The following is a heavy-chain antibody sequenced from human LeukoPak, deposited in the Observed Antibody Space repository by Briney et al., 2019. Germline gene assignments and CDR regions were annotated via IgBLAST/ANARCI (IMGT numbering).Heavy chain of an antibody. Sequence: PSETLSLTCTVSSGSISSGGYYWSWIRQYPGKGLEWIGSIYYSGSTYYNPSLKSRVTISVDTSKNQFSLKLSSVTAADTAVYYCARDLIAAAGTSWFDPWGQGTLVTVSS. V-gene: IGHV4-39*07. J-gene: IGHJ5*02. D-gene: IGHD6-13*01. CDR2: IYYSGST. CDR1: SGSISSGGYY. CDR3: ARDLIAAAGTSWFDP.